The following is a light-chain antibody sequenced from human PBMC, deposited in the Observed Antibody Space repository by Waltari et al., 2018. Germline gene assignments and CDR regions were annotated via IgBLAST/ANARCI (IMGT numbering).Light chain of an antibody. CDR1: SSNIGSNS. CDR3: AAWDDTLSGLL. J-gene: IGLJ2*01. V-gene: IGLV1-47*02. Sequence: QSVLTQPPSASEAARKSVTISCSGSSSNIGSNSVSWYQQLPGTAPKLLIYYNDQRASCFSDRFSGSKSGTSASLSISGLQTEDEADYYCAAWDDTLSGLLFGGGTRLTVL. CDR2: YND.